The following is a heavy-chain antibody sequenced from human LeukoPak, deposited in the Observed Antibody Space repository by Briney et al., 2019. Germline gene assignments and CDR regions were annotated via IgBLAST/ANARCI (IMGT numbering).Heavy chain of an antibody. Sequence: GASVKVSCKASGYTFTGYYMHWVRQAPGQGLEWMGWINPNSGGTNFAQKFQGRVTMTRDTSISTAYMELSRLRSDDTAMYYCARAHYYYDNSGYYFFDYWGQGTLVTVSS. CDR1: GYTFTGYY. V-gene: IGHV1-2*02. CDR3: ARAHYYYDNSGYYFFDY. CDR2: INPNSGGT. D-gene: IGHD3-22*01. J-gene: IGHJ4*02.